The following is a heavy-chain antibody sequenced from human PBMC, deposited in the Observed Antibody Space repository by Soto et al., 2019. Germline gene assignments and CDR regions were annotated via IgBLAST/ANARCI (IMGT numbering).Heavy chain of an antibody. CDR2: ISGRGGST. V-gene: IGHV3-23*01. CDR3: AKVSGYDQNFDY. J-gene: IGHJ4*02. D-gene: IGHD5-12*01. CDR1: GFTFSSYA. Sequence: EVQLLESGGGLVQPGGSLRLSCAASGFTFSSYAMSWVRQAPGKRLEWVSAISGRGGSTYYADSVKGRFTISRDNSKNTLYLQLNSLRADDTAVYYCAKVSGYDQNFDYWGQGTLVTVSS.